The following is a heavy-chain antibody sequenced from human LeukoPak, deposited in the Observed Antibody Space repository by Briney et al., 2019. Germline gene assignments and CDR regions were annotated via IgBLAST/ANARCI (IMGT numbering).Heavy chain of an antibody. Sequence: GGSLRLSCAASGFTFSSYAMHWVRQAPGKGLEWVAVISYDGSNKYYADSVKGRFTISRDNSKSTLYLQMNSLRAEDTAVYYCAREAYSSSSAFDYWGQGTLVTVSS. V-gene: IGHV3-30-3*01. J-gene: IGHJ4*02. D-gene: IGHD6-6*01. CDR2: ISYDGSNK. CDR1: GFTFSSYA. CDR3: AREAYSSSSAFDY.